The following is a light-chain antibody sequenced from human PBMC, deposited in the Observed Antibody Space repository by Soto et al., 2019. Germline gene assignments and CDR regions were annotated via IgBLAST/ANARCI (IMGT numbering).Light chain of an antibody. CDR2: DVS. J-gene: IGLJ2*01. CDR1: SSDVGGYNY. Sequence: SALTQPRSVSGSPGQSVTISCTGTSSDVGGYNYVSWYQQHPGKAPKLMIYDVSKRPSGVPGRFSGSKSGNTASVAISGLQAEDEADYYCCSYAGNYTLLFGGGTQLTVL. V-gene: IGLV2-11*01. CDR3: CSYAGNYTLL.